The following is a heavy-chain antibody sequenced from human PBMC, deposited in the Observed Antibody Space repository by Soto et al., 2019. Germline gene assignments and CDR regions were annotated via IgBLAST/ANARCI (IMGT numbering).Heavy chain of an antibody. CDR3: ARVPDY. CDR1: GGSFSGVY. Sequence: SETLSLTCAVYGGSFSGVYWSWIRQTPGKGLEWVGEINDSGTINYNPSLKNRVTISIDTSKNQFSLKLSSVTAADTAVYYCARVPDYWGQGILVTVSS. CDR2: INDSGTI. D-gene: IGHD2-2*01. V-gene: IGHV4-34*01. J-gene: IGHJ4*02.